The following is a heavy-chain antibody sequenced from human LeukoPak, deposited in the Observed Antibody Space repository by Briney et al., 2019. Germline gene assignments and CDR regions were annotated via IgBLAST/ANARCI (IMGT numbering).Heavy chain of an antibody. Sequence: GGSLRLSCAASGFTFSSYAMSWDRQAPGKGLEWVSTIGGSGGSTYYADSVKGRFTISRDNSKNTLYLQMNSLRDEDTAVYYCTKGDDSSTWYTFDIWGQGIMVTVSS. V-gene: IGHV3-23*01. CDR2: IGGSGGST. CDR3: TKGDDSSTWYTFDI. D-gene: IGHD6-13*01. J-gene: IGHJ3*02. CDR1: GFTFSSYA.